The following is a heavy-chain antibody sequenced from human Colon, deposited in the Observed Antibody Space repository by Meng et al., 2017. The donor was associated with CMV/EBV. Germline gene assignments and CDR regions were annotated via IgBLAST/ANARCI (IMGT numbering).Heavy chain of an antibody. J-gene: IGHJ5*02. V-gene: IGHV3-11*04. Sequence: GESLKISCAASGFTFSYYYMSWIRQAPGKGLEWVSYISSSGSTIYYADSVKGRFTISRDNAKNSLYLQMNSLRAEDTAVYYCASPPDIVVPDNWFDPWGQGTLVTVSS. CDR2: ISSSGSTI. CDR3: ASPPDIVVPDNWFDP. CDR1: GFTFSYYY. D-gene: IGHD2-2*01.